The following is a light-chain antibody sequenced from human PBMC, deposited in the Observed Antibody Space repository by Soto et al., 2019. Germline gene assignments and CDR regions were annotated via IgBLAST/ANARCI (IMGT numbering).Light chain of an antibody. CDR2: YEI. CDR3: HVWDSDSDHPV. Sequence: SYELTQPPSVSVAPGKTARITCGGNNIGSKSVHWYQQKPGQAPVLVIYYEIDRPSGIPERFSGSNSGNTATLTITRVDAGDEADYYCHVWDSDSDHPVFGGGTKLTV. J-gene: IGLJ2*01. V-gene: IGLV3-21*04. CDR1: NIGSKS.